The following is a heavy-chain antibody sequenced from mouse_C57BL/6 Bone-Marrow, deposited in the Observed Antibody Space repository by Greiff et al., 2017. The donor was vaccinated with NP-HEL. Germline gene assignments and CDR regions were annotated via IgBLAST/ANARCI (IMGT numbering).Heavy chain of an antibody. CDR2: IDPENGDT. J-gene: IGHJ2*01. V-gene: IGHV14-4*01. Sequence: EVQLVESGAELVRPGASVKLSCTASGFNIKDDYMHWVKQRPEQGLEWIGWIDPENGDTEYASKFQGKATITADTSSNTAYLQLSSLTSEDTAVYYCTGGYYFDYWGQGTTLTVSS. CDR3: TGGYYFDY. CDR1: GFNIKDDY.